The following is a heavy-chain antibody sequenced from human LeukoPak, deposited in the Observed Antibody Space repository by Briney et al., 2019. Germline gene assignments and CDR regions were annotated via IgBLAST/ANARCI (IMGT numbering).Heavy chain of an antibody. D-gene: IGHD4-23*01. J-gene: IGHJ4*02. CDR2: INHSGST. Sequence: PSETLSLTCAVYGGSFSGYYWSWIRQPPGKGLEWIGEINHSGSTNYNPSLKSRVTISVETSKNQFSLKLSSVTAADTAVYYCARDYGGSSPFDYWGQGTLVTVSS. CDR1: GGSFSGYY. V-gene: IGHV4-34*01. CDR3: ARDYGGSSPFDY.